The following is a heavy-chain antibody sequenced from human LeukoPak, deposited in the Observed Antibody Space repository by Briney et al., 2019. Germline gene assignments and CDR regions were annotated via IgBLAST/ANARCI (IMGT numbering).Heavy chain of an antibody. CDR3: ARGRRDIVVVPAAIYYYYYMDV. D-gene: IGHD2-2*01. J-gene: IGHJ6*03. V-gene: IGHV1-8*03. Sequence: ASVKVSCKASGYTFTSYDINWVRQATGQGLEWMGWMNPNSGNTGYAQKFQGRVTITRNTSISTAYMELSSLRSEDTAVYYCARGRRDIVVVPAAIYYYYYMDVWGKGTTVTISS. CDR2: MNPNSGNT. CDR1: GYTFTSYD.